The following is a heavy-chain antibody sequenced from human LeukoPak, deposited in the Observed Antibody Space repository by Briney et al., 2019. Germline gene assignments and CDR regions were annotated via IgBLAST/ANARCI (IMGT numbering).Heavy chain of an antibody. CDR2: IHSSGST. CDR3: ASSFYYDSRDY. J-gene: IGHJ4*02. CDR1: GGSINTYY. Sequence: SETLSLTCSVSGGSINTYYWSCIRQPAGKGLEWIGRIHSSGSTHYNPSLKSRVTMSLDTSKNQFSLKLTSVTAADSAVYYCASSFYYDSRDYWGQGTLVTVSS. D-gene: IGHD3-22*01. V-gene: IGHV4-4*07.